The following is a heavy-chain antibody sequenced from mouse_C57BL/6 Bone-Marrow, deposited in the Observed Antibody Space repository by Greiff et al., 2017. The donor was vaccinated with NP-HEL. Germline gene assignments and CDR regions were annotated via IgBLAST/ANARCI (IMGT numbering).Heavy chain of an antibody. CDR3: ARSYGSTLMDY. CDR2: IYWDDDK. CDR1: GFSLSTFGMG. J-gene: IGHJ4*01. D-gene: IGHD1-1*01. V-gene: IGHV8-6*01. Sequence: VKLVESGPGILQPSQTLSLTCSFSGFSLSTFGMGVSWIRQPSGKDLEWLAHIYWDDDKHYNPSLKSQLRISKDTSNNRVFLKITTVDTVDTATYYCARSYGSTLMDYWCQGTSVTVSS.